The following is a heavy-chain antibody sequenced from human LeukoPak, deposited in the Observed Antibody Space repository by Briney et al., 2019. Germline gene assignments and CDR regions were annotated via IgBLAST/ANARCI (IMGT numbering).Heavy chain of an antibody. CDR1: GGTFSSYA. D-gene: IGHD4-17*01. CDR2: IIPIFGTA. J-gene: IGHJ4*02. CDR3: AIYGDYGGGYFDY. V-gene: IGHV1-69*01. Sequence: ASVKVSCKASGGTFSSYAISWVRQAPGQGLEWMGGIIPIFGTANYAQKFQGRVTITADESTSTAYMELSSLRSEDTAVYYCAIYGDYGGGYFDYWGQGTLVTVS.